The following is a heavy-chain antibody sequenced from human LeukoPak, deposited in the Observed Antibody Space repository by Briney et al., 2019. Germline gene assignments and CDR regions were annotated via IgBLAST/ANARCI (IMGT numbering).Heavy chain of an antibody. J-gene: IGHJ4*02. CDR3: ARGPITSPFYFDY. V-gene: IGHV3-20*04. CDR2: INWSGGRT. CDR1: GFPFDEHG. D-gene: IGHD2-2*01. Sequence: GGSLRLSCTASGFPFDEHGMSGVRQAPGKGLEWVCGINWSGGRTGYADPLRGRFTISRDSAKNSLYLQMDSLSAEDTALYCCARGPITSPFYFDYWGQGTLVTVPS.